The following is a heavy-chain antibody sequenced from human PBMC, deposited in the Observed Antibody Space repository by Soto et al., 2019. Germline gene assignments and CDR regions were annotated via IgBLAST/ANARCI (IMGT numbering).Heavy chain of an antibody. V-gene: IGHV4-30-4*01. Sequence: QVQLQESGPGLVKPSQTLSLTCTVSGGSISSGDYYWSWIRQPPGKGLEWIGYIYNSGSTYYNPSLKSRATISVDTAKNQFSLKLSSVTDADTAVYYCARAAKVAAHPGYWGQGTLVTVSS. J-gene: IGHJ4*02. CDR1: GGSISSGDYY. D-gene: IGHD2-15*01. CDR3: ARAAKVAAHPGY. CDR2: IYNSGST.